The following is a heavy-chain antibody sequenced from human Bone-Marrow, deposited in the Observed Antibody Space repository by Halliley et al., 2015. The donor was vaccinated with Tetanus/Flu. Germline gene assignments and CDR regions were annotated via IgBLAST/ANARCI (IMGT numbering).Heavy chain of an antibody. Sequence: TLSLTCAVSGGSIDSVYYSLNWIRQTPLKGLEWIGYIYYSGSTHYNPSLKSRVTMSVDTSKNQFSLNLNSVTAADTAVYYCARGGVVVVAAIPWFEPWGQGTLVTVSS. CDR1: GGSIDSVYYS. J-gene: IGHJ5*02. V-gene: IGHV4-31*11. D-gene: IGHD2-15*01. CDR3: ARGGVVVVAAIPWFEP. CDR2: IYYSGST.